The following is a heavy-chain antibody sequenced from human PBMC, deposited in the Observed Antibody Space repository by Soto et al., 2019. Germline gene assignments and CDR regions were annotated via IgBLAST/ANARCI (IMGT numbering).Heavy chain of an antibody. D-gene: IGHD3-22*01. Sequence: QLQLQESGSGLVKPSQTVSLTCAVSGGSISGGGFSWNWIRQPPGKGLEWVGYISHSGNTFYNPSLMSRVTISVDTSKNQFSLTLTSVTAADTAVYYCARGVYDSSGYYSTVTYWYFDLWGRGTLVTVSS. CDR2: ISHSGNT. V-gene: IGHV4-30-2*01. J-gene: IGHJ2*01. CDR1: GGSISGGGFS. CDR3: ARGVYDSSGYYSTVTYWYFDL.